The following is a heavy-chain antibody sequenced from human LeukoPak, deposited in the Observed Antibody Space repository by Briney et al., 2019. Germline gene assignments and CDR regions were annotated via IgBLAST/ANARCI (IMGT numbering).Heavy chain of an antibody. V-gene: IGHV4-39*01. CDR2: IYYTVNT. CDR1: GVSISSSNSY. D-gene: IGHD3/OR15-3a*01. Sequence: SETLSLTCTVSGVSISSSNSYWGWIRQPPGKGLEWIGSIYYTVNTYYNASLKSRVTISIDTSKNQISLRLTSVTATDTAVYYCARQTGSGLFILPGGQGTLVTVYS. CDR3: ARQTGSGLFILP. J-gene: IGHJ4*02.